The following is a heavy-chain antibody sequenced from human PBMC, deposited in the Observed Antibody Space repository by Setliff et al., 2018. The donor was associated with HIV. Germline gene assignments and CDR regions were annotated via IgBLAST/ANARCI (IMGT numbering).Heavy chain of an antibody. CDR3: TKDGDYFNWDYDAFDI. Sequence: PGGSLRLSCSASGFTFSSYGMHWVRQAPGKGLAWVAFIRYDGSDKTYADTVKGRFTISRDTSKNTLYLQMNSLRAEDTAVYYCTKDGDYFNWDYDAFDIWGQGTMVTVS. J-gene: IGHJ3*02. CDR2: IRYDGSDK. CDR1: GFTFSSYG. D-gene: IGHD1-7*01. V-gene: IGHV3-30*02.